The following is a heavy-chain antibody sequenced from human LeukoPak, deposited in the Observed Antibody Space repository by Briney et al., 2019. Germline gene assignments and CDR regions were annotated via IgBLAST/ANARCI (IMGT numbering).Heavy chain of an antibody. D-gene: IGHD6-19*01. Sequence: ASVKVSCEASAYTLSGYYMHWVRQAPGQELEWMGWINPKSGVTNYAQKFQGRVTMTWDTSINTTFMELSRLRSDDTAVYYCARRIAVAGSPVYYFDYWGQGTLVTVSS. CDR2: INPKSGVT. CDR3: ARRIAVAGSPVYYFDY. CDR1: AYTLSGYY. V-gene: IGHV1-2*02. J-gene: IGHJ4*02.